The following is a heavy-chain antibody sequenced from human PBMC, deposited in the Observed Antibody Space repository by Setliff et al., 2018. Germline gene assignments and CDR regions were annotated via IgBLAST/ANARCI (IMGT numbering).Heavy chain of an antibody. Sequence: ASVKVSCKASGYTFIRYGYGISWVRQAPGQGLEWMGWITADYGNTNYAQKFRGRVTITADTSTSTADMELRSLRSDDTAVYYCARNYYDSSGYPHFDLWGRGTLVTVSS. CDR3: ARNYYDSSGYPHFDL. CDR2: ITADYGNT. J-gene: IGHJ2*01. D-gene: IGHD3-22*01. V-gene: IGHV1-18*01. CDR1: GYTFIRYGYG.